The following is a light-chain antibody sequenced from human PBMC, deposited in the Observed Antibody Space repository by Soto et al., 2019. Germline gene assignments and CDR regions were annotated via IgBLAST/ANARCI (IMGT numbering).Light chain of an antibody. J-gene: IGKJ1*01. CDR3: QQYQSSWT. Sequence: DIQMTQSPSTLSASVGDRVISTCRASQSISSWLAGYQQKPGKVPNLLIYDASNLESGVPLRFSGSGSGTEFTLTISRLQPDDFATYYCQQYQSSWTFGQGTKVEIQ. CDR1: QSISSW. V-gene: IGKV1-5*01. CDR2: DAS.